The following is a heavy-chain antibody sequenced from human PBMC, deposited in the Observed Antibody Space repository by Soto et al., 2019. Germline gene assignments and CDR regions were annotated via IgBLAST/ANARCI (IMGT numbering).Heavy chain of an antibody. Sequence: SVKGRFTISRDNAKNSLYLQMSSLRAEDTAVYYCAREATAEYCFDCWGQGTQVTVSS. J-gene: IGHJ4*02. V-gene: IGHV3-21*06. D-gene: IGHD6-25*01. CDR3: AREATAEYCFDC.